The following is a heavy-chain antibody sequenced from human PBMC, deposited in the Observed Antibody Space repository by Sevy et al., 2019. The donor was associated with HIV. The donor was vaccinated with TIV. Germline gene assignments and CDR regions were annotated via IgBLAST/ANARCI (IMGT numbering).Heavy chain of an antibody. D-gene: IGHD6-13*01. V-gene: IGHV4-61*01. CDR2: IFHSGST. CDR3: ARDREGTIAIAAAGWFDP. J-gene: IGHJ5*02. CDR1: GGSVSSGSYY. Sequence: SETLSLTYTVSGGSVSSGSYYWSWIRQPPGKGLEWIGYIFHSGSTNYNPSLKSRVTISVDTSKNEFSLRLSSVTAADTAVYYCARDREGTIAIAAAGWFDPWGQGTLVTVSS.